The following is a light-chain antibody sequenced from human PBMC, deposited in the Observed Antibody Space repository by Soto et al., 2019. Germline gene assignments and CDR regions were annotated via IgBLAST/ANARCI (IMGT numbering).Light chain of an antibody. CDR1: QSVSSSY. CDR3: QQYGSSPYT. CDR2: GAS. Sequence: EIVLTQSPGTLSLSPGERATLSCRASQSVSSSYLAWYQQKPGQAPRLLIYGASSRATGFPDRFSGSGSGTDFTLTISRLEREDFAVYYCQQYGSSPYTFGQGTKLEIK. V-gene: IGKV3-20*01. J-gene: IGKJ2*01.